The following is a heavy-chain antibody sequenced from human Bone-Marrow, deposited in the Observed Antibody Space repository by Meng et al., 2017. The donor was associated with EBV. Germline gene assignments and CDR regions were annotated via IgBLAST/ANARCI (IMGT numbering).Heavy chain of an antibody. Sequence: PGKGLEWMGGFLPILGAANYAQKFQGRLTITADKSTTTACMELRSLRVEDTAVYFCARDGIAVPGGSNWFDPWGQGTLVTVSS. V-gene: IGHV1-69*06. CDR3: ARDGIAVPGGSNWFDP. D-gene: IGHD6-19*01. J-gene: IGHJ5*02. CDR2: FLPILGAA.